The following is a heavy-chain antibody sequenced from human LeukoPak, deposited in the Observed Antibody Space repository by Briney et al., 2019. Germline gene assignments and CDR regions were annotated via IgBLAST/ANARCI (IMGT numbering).Heavy chain of an antibody. CDR2: IYYSGSR. D-gene: IGHD5-24*01. J-gene: IGHJ4*02. CDR1: GGSISSSSSY. Sequence: SETLSLTCSVSGGSISSSSSYWGWFRQPPGKGLEWIGSIYYSGSRFDNPALKSRVTISVDTSKNQFSLKLSSVTAADTAVSYCARHRSGWLQSSFDYWGQGTLVTVSS. CDR3: ARHRSGWLQSSFDY. V-gene: IGHV4-39*01.